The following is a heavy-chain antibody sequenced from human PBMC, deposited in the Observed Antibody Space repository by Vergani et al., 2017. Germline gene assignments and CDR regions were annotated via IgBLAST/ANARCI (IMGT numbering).Heavy chain of an antibody. CDR3: ARHKDTAVVTPFDH. J-gene: IGHJ4*02. D-gene: IGHD5-18*01. CDR1: GGSISNRNYF. Sequence: QLQVQESGPGLVKPSETLSLTCSVSGGSISNRNYFWGWIRQSPGKGLEWIGSMYYSGSTYYNPSLKSRVTMSMDTAKNQFSLKLISVTAADTALYYCARHKDTAVVTPFDHWGQGTLVAVSS. V-gene: IGHV4-39*01. CDR2: MYYSGST.